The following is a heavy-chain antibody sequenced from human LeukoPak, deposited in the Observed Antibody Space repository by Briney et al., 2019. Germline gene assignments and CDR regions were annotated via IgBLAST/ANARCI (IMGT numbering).Heavy chain of an antibody. CDR3: ARDVKYYYGSGSYYKFDYYYYYMDV. Sequence: SETLSLTCTVSGGSISSHYWSWIRQPPGKGLEWIGYIYYSGSTNYNPSLKSRVTISVDTSKNQFSLKLSSVTAADTAVYYCARDVKYYYGSGSYYKFDYYYYYMDVWGQGTLVTVSS. D-gene: IGHD3-10*01. J-gene: IGHJ6*03. CDR2: IYYSGST. CDR1: GGSISSHY. V-gene: IGHV4-59*11.